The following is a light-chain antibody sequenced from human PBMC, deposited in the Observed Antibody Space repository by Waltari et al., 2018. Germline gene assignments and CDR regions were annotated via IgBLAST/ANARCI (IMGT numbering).Light chain of an antibody. CDR2: EVN. Sequence: QSALTPPPSASGSPGQSVPISCTGTSSDVGASNYVSWYQQHPGKAPKFMIYEVNKRPSGVPDRFSGSKSGNTASLTISGLQAEDEADYYCFSYAGSNTFVFGTGTEVTVL. CDR1: SSDVGASNY. CDR3: FSYAGSNTFV. V-gene: IGLV2-8*01. J-gene: IGLJ1*01.